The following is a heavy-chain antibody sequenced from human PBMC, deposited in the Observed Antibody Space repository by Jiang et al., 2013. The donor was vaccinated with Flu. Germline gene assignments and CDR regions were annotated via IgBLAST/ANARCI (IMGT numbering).Heavy chain of an antibody. D-gene: IGHD1-7*01. CDR2: TYYRSKWYN. CDR3: ARGPRRGGTRKDYYYGMDV. CDR1: GDSVSSNSAA. J-gene: IGHJ6*02. V-gene: IGHV6-1*01. Sequence: SQTLSLTCAISGDSVSSNSAAWNWIRQSPSRGLEWLGRTYYRSKWYNDYAVSVKSRITINPDTSKNQFSLQLNSVTPEDTAVYYCARGPRRGGTRKDYYYGMDVWGQGTTVTVSS.